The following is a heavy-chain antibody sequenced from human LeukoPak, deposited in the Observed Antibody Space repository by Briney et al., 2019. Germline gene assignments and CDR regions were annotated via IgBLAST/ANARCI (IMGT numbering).Heavy chain of an antibody. Sequence: PGASLRLSCAASGFTFNNYAMSWVRRAPGKGLEWVSAILGSGRSAYYADSAKGRFTISRDNSKNSLFLQMNSLRVEDTALYYCSKWGDYDVLTGYYDSDFWGQGTLVTVSA. CDR2: ILGSGRSA. D-gene: IGHD3-9*01. J-gene: IGHJ4*02. V-gene: IGHV3-23*01. CDR3: SKWGDYDVLTGYYDSDF. CDR1: GFTFNNYA.